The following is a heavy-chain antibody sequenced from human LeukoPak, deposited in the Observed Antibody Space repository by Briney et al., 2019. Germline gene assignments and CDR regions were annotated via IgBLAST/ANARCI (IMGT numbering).Heavy chain of an antibody. J-gene: IGHJ6*03. CDR1: GYSFTSYW. D-gene: IGHD2-2*01. V-gene: IGHV5-51*01. CDR2: IYPGDSDT. Sequence: GESLKISRKGSGYSFTSYWIGWVRQMPGKGLEWIGIIYPGDSDTRYSPSFQGQVTISADKSISAAYLQWSSLKASDTAMYYCARLRRVVPVVRHYYYYMDVWGKGTTVTVSS. CDR3: ARLRRVVPVVRHYYYYMDV.